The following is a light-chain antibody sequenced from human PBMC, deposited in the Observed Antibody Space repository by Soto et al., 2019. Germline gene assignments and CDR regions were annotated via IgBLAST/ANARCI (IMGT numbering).Light chain of an antibody. J-gene: IGKJ1*01. CDR1: LGISSY. CDR2: AAS. Sequence: DIQMTQSPASLSASVGDRVTIACRASLGISSYLNWYQQKPGKAPELLIYAASSLHSGVPSRFGGSGSGTDFTLTISSLQPEDFATYFCQQGYSRPPTFGQGTKVDIK. V-gene: IGKV1-39*01. CDR3: QQGYSRPPT.